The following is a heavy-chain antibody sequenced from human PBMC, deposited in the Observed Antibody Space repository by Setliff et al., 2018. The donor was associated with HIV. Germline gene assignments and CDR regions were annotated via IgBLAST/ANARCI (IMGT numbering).Heavy chain of an antibody. Sequence: PSETLSLTCAVYGGSFSGYYWSWIRQPPGKGLEWIGYIYTSGSTNYNPSLKSRVTISVDTSKNQFSLKLTSVTAADAAVYYCGRGSRITIFGVVKGTNWFDPWGQGTLVTVSS. D-gene: IGHD3-3*01. CDR1: GGSFSGYY. J-gene: IGHJ5*02. CDR3: GRGSRITIFGVVKGTNWFDP. CDR2: IYTSGST. V-gene: IGHV4-4*08.